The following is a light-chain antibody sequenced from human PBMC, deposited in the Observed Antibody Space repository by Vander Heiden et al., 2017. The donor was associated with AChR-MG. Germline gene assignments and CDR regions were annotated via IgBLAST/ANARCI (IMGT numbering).Light chain of an antibody. CDR1: QSVGSY. V-gene: IGKV3-11*01. J-gene: IGKJ1*01. CDR3: QQRSCCPRT. CDR2: DAS. Sequence: EIVLTQSPATLSLSPGERATLSCRASQSVGSYLGWYQQKPGQPPRLLIYDASNRATDIPARFSGSGSGTDFTLTISSLEPEDFAVYYCQQRSCCPRTFGQGTKVEIK.